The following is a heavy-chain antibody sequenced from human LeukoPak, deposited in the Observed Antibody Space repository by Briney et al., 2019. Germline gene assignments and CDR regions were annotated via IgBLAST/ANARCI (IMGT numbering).Heavy chain of an antibody. J-gene: IGHJ6*02. D-gene: IGHD4-17*01. CDR2: INPSGGST. Sequence: ASVKVSCKASGYTFTSYYMHWVRQAPGQGLEWMGIINPSGGSTSYAQKFQGRVTMTRDTSTGTVYMELSSLRSDDTAVYYCARDYGDSDYYYYGMDVWGQGTTVTVSS. CDR3: ARDYGDSDYYYYGMDV. CDR1: GYTFTSYY. V-gene: IGHV1-46*01.